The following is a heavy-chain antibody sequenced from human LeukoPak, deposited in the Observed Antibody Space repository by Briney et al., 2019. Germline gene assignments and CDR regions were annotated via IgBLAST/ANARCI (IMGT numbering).Heavy chain of an antibody. CDR1: GFTFSSYG. Sequence: PGGSLRLSCAASGFTFSSYGMNWVRQAPGKGLEWVSSISSTSSYIYYADSVKGRITISRDNAKNSLYLQMNSLRAEDTAVYYCARDGDLVVYYYYMDVWGKGTTVTVSS. V-gene: IGHV3-21*01. CDR3: ARDGDLVVYYYYMDV. CDR2: ISSTSSYI. J-gene: IGHJ6*03. D-gene: IGHD2-2*01.